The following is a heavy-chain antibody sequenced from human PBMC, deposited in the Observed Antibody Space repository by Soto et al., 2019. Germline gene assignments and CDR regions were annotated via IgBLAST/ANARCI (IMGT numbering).Heavy chain of an antibody. CDR1: GGSISSGGHS. CDR3: ARGGPLADY. J-gene: IGHJ4*02. Sequence: QLQLQESGSGLVKPSQTLSLTCAVSGGSISSGGHSWSWIRQPPGKGLEWIGYISQSGSTFYNPARKPRVTITADRSKDQFPLKLSSATAADTAVFHCARGGPLADYWGRGTLATFSS. CDR2: ISQSGST. V-gene: IGHV4-30-2*01. D-gene: IGHD3-16*02.